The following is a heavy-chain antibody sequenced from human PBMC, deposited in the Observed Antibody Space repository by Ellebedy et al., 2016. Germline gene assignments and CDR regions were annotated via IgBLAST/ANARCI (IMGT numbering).Heavy chain of an antibody. CDR3: ARGFSGMVGHYGMDV. Sequence: SETLSLXXTVSGGSISTYYWSWIRQPPGKGLEWIGNIYNSGSTYRNPSLRSRVTILDTSKNQFSLKLTSVTAADTAVYYCARGFSGMVGHYGMDVWGQGTTVTVSS. J-gene: IGHJ6*02. D-gene: IGHD3-10*01. CDR2: IYNSGST. CDR1: GGSISTYY. V-gene: IGHV4-59*01.